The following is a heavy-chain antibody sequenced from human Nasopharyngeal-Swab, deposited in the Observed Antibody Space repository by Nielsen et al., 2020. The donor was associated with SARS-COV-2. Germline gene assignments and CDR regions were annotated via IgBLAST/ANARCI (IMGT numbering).Heavy chain of an antibody. V-gene: IGHV3-74*01. Sequence: ETLSLTCAASGFPFSNSWVHWVHQAPGEGLVWVARINPDGSVRNYADSVKGRFTISRDNAMSTLYLQLNNLRSEDTAVYYCATAGSYRFDNWGQGTLLTVSS. J-gene: IGHJ4*02. CDR1: GFPFSNSW. D-gene: IGHD3-10*01. CDR2: INPDGSVR. CDR3: ATAGSYRFDN.